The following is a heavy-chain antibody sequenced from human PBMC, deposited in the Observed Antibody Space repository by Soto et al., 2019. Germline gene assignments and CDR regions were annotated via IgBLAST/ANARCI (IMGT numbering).Heavy chain of an antibody. CDR2: IIPIFGIA. D-gene: IGHD5-18*01. CDR1: GATFSSYA. Sequence: GASVKVSCKASGATFSSYAISWVRQAPGQGLEWMGGIIPIFGIANYAQKFQGRVTMTADESTSTAYMELSSLRSEDTAVYYCARAGVGGYSYGLNDMDGSGQGTTVTVSS. CDR3: ARAGVGGYSYGLNDMDG. J-gene: IGHJ6*02. V-gene: IGHV1-69*13.